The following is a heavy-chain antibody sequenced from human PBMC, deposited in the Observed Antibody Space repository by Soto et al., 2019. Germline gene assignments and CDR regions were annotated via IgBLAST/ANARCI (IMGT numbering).Heavy chain of an antibody. CDR2: ISAYNGNT. CDR3: ARGMSGSWYFFLVLYNWFAP. D-gene: IGHD6-13*01. Sequence: ASVKVSCKASGYTFTSYGISWVRQAPGQGLEWMGWISAYNGNTNYAQKLQGRVTMTTDTSTSTAYMELRSLRSDDTAVYYCARGMSGSWYFFLVLYNWFAPGGRGPLVTVSS. V-gene: IGHV1-18*01. CDR1: GYTFTSYG. J-gene: IGHJ5*02.